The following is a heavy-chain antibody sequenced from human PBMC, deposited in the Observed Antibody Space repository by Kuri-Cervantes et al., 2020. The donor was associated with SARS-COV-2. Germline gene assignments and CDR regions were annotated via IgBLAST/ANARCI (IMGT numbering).Heavy chain of an antibody. CDR1: GFTFSSYA. J-gene: IGHJ5*02. Sequence: GESLKISCAASGFTFSSYAMHWVRQAPGKGLEWVAVISYDGSNKYYADSVKGRFTISRDNSKNTLYLQMNSLRAEDTAVYYCAREVVTPYNWFDPWGQGTLVTVSS. D-gene: IGHD2-21*02. CDR2: ISYDGSNK. CDR3: AREVVTPYNWFDP. V-gene: IGHV3-30-3*01.